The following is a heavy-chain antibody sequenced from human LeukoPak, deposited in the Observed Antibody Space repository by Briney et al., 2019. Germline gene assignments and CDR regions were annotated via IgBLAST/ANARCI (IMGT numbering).Heavy chain of an antibody. CDR1: GYTFTSYD. V-gene: IGHV1-8*01. CDR2: MSPNSGNT. Sequence: GSSVKVSCKASGYTFTSYDINWVRQATGQGLEWMGWMSPNSGNTGYAQKFQGRVTMTRNTSISTAYMELSSLRSEDTAVYYCARACGSSSSWLVGLGREHFQHWGQGTLVTVSS. CDR3: ARACGSSSSWLVGLGREHFQH. D-gene: IGHD6-13*01. J-gene: IGHJ1*01.